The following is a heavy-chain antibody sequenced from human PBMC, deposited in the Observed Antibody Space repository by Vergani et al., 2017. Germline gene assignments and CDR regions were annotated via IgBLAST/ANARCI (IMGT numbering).Heavy chain of an antibody. CDR1: GRPLSSSSYS. V-gene: IGHV4-39*01. Sequence: QLQLQESGPGLVKPSETLSLTCTVSGRPLSSSSYSWGWIRQPPGKGLEWIGSIHYSGSTYYNPSLKSRVTISVDTSKNQFSLKLSSVTAADTAVYSCARYRDSSSWTTYYYYYYMDVWGKGTTVTVSS. J-gene: IGHJ6*03. D-gene: IGHD6-13*01. CDR2: IHYSGST. CDR3: ARYRDSSSWTTYYYYYYMDV.